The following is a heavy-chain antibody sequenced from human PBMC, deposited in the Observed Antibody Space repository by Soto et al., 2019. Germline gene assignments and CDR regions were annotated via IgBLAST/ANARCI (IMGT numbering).Heavy chain of an antibody. J-gene: IGHJ4*02. D-gene: IGHD4-17*01. CDR3: AHVGATVTKV. Sequence: QITLKESGPTLVKPTQTLTLTCTFSGFSLSTNGVGVDWIRQPPGKALEWLALIYWDDDKHYSPSLKSRLTITKDTSKNQVVLTMTNMDPVVTGTYYCAHVGATVTKVWGQGTLVTVSA. CDR1: GFSLSTNGVG. V-gene: IGHV2-5*02. CDR2: IYWDDDK.